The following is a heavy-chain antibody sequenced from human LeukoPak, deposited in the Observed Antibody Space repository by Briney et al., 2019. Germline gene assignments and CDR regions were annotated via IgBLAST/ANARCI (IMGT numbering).Heavy chain of an antibody. Sequence: PGGSLRLSCAASGFAFSSYAMSWVRQAPGKGPEWVSGVSGSDGTTYYVDSVKGRFTISRDNSRNTLYLQMNSLRAEDTAVYYCAKDRYCSGGSCYSGFDHWGQGTLVTVSS. CDR1: GFAFSSYA. D-gene: IGHD2-15*01. V-gene: IGHV3-23*01. J-gene: IGHJ4*02. CDR3: AKDRYCSGGSCYSGFDH. CDR2: VSGSDGTT.